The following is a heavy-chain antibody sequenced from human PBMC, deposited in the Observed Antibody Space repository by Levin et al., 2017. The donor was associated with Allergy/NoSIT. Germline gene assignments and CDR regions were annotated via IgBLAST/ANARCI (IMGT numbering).Heavy chain of an antibody. CDR2: IYWDDDK. V-gene: IGHV2-5*02. CDR1: GFSLSTSGVG. J-gene: IGHJ4*02. CDR3: AHRRTLTSRFDY. Sequence: SGPTLVKPTQTLTLTCTFSGFSLSTSGVGVGWIRQPPGKALEWLGIIYWDDDKRYSPSLKSRLTLTKDTSKNQVVLTMTNMDPVDTATYYCAHRRTLTSRFDYWGQGTLVTVSS.